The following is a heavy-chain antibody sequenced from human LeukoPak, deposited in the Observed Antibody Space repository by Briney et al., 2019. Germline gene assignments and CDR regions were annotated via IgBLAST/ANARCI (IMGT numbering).Heavy chain of an antibody. CDR2: MNPNSGNT. Sequence: GESLKISCKASGYTFTSYDINWVRQATGQGLEWMGWMNPNSGNTGYAQKFQGRVTMTRNTSISTAYMELSSLRSEDTAVYYCARAMTFGYYGSGSYYNVNWFDPWGQGTLVTVSS. CDR1: GYTFTSYD. CDR3: ARAMTFGYYGSGSYYNVNWFDP. D-gene: IGHD3-10*01. V-gene: IGHV1-8*01. J-gene: IGHJ5*02.